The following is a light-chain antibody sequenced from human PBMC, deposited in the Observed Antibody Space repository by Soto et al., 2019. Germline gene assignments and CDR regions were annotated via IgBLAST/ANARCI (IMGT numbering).Light chain of an antibody. J-gene: IGLJ1*01. V-gene: IGLV3-27*01. CDR1: VLAKKY. Sequence: SYELTQPSSVSVSPGQTARITCSGDVLAKKYARWFQQKPGQAPVLVIYKDSERPSGIPERFSGSSSGTTVTLTISGAQVEDEADYYCYSAADNMRVFGTGTKGTVL. CDR3: YSAADNMRV. CDR2: KDS.